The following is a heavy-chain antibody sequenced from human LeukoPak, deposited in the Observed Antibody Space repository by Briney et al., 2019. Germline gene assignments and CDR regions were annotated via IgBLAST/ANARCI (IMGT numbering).Heavy chain of an antibody. J-gene: IGHJ4*02. CDR3: VKDLTGTYSFDY. Sequence: GGSLRLSCSASGFTFSNCAMHWVRQAPGKGLEYVSTINTDEDRTFYADSVKGRFTISRDNSKNTLYLQMSSLRAEDTAVYYCVKDLTGTYSFDYWGQGTLVTVSS. CDR1: GFTFSNCA. V-gene: IGHV3-64D*09. CDR2: INTDEDRT. D-gene: IGHD7-27*01.